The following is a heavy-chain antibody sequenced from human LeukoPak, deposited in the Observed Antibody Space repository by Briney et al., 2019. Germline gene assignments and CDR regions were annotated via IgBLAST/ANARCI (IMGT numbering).Heavy chain of an antibody. CDR2: ISGSGTST. CDR1: GFTFSNYD. J-gene: IGHJ4*02. CDR3: ARSKRAPGESYSFYY. V-gene: IGHV3-23*01. D-gene: IGHD1-26*01. Sequence: GGSLRLSCAASGFTFSNYDMGWVRQAPGEGLEWVSTISGSGTSTYYTDSVKGRFTISRDNPKNAQYLQMNSLRSEDTAVYYCARSKRAPGESYSFYYWGQGTLVTVSS.